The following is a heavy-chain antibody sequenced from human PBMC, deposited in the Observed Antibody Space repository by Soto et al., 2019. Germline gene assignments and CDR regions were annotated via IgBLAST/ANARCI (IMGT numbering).Heavy chain of an antibody. V-gene: IGHV3-33*01. J-gene: IGHJ4*02. Sequence: GGSLRLSCAASGFTFSSYGMHWVRQAPGKGLEWVAVIWYDGSNKYYADSVKGRFTISRDNSKNTLYLQMNSLRAEDTAVYYCARESYGSGSYYNRPRLWYFDYWGQGTLVTVSS. CDR2: IWYDGSNK. CDR1: GFTFSSYG. D-gene: IGHD3-10*01. CDR3: ARESYGSGSYYNRPRLWYFDY.